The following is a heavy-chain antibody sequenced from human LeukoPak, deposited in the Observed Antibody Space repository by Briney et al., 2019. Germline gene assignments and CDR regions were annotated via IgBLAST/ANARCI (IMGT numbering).Heavy chain of an antibody. V-gene: IGHV1-69*13. CDR1: GGTFSSYA. J-gene: IGHJ4*02. D-gene: IGHD4-17*01. Sequence: VKVSCKASGGTFSSYAISWVRQAPGQGLEWMGGIIPIFGTANYAQKFQGRVTITADESTSTAYMELSSLRSEDTAVYYCARLSGGPVTTHYFDYWGQGTLVTVSS. CDR3: ARLSGGPVTTHYFDY. CDR2: IIPIFGTA.